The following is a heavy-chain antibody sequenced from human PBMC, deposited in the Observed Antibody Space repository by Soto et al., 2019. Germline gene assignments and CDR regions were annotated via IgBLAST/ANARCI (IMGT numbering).Heavy chain of an antibody. Sequence: ASLKVSCKASGYTFTSYGISWVRQAPGQGLEWRGWISAYNGNTNYAQKLQGRVTMTTDTSTSTAYMELRSLRSDDTAVYYCARDRXTVVLWFGELFADGMDVWGRGTTVTVSS. CDR2: ISAYNGNT. V-gene: IGHV1-18*04. D-gene: IGHD3-10*01. J-gene: IGHJ6*02. CDR3: ARDRXTVVLWFGELFADGMDV. CDR1: GYTFTSYG.